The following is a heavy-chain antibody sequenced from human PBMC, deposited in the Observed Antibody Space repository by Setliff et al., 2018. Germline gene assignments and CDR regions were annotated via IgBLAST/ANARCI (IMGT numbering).Heavy chain of an antibody. J-gene: IGHJ6*03. D-gene: IGHD2-15*01. V-gene: IGHV5-10-1*01. CDR2: IDPSDSYT. CDR3: ARIRRDIVVVVGATPDYYDYMDV. CDR1: GYSFTSYW. Sequence: PGESLTLSCKGSGYSFTSYWISWVRQMPGKGLEWMGRIDPSDSYTNYSPSFQGHVTISGDKSISTAYLQWSSLKASDTAMYYCARIRRDIVVVVGATPDYYDYMDVWGKGTTVTVSS.